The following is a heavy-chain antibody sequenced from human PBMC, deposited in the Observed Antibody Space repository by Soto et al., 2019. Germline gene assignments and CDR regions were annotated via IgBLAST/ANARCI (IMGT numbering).Heavy chain of an antibody. CDR3: ARAGIAARPYYYYYMDV. CDR1: GYAFTSYL. D-gene: IGHD6-6*01. Sequence: ASVKVSCKPSGYAFTSYLLYWVRQAPGQRLEWMGWINTGNGNTKYSQKFQGRVTITRDTSASTAYMELSSLTSEDTAVYYCARAGIAARPYYYYYMDVWGKGTTVTVSS. J-gene: IGHJ6*03. CDR2: INTGNGNT. V-gene: IGHV1-3*04.